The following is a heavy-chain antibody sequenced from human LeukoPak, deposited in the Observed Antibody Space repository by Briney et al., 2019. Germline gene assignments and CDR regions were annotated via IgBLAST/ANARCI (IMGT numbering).Heavy chain of an antibody. J-gene: IGHJ4*02. D-gene: IGHD3-10*01. CDR1: GFTFSNSA. V-gene: IGHV3-30*18. CDR2: VSSDGSKK. CDR3: AKDSGTADGEPEF. Sequence: GGSLRLSCVASGFTFSNSAMHWVRQAPGKGLEWVAVVSSDGSKKYYAESVKGRFTISRDNSKNTLYLQMNSLRAEDTAVYYCAKDSGTADGEPEFWGQGILVTVSS.